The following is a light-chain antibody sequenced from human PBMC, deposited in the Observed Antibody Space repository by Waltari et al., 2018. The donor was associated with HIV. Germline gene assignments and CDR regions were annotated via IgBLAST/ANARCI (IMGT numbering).Light chain of an antibody. V-gene: IGKV3D-15*03. CDR2: GAF. CDR3: QQYNSWPL. Sequence: EIVMTQSPATVSASPGERVTLACRASESVSSNLAWYQQTPGQAPRLLFYGAFIRATGIPDRCSGSGSGTEFTLTISTLQSEDFAVYYCQQYNSWPLIGGGTKVDFK. J-gene: IGKJ4*01. CDR1: ESVSSN.